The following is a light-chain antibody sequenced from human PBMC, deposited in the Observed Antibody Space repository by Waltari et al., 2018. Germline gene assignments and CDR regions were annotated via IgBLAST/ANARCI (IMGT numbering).Light chain of an antibody. V-gene: IGLV8-61*01. J-gene: IGLJ3*02. CDR2: STN. CDR1: SAPVSTCYS. CDR3: VLYMGSGIWV. Sequence: QTVVTQAPSFSVSPGGTVTLPCGLSSAPVSTCYSPSWYQQTPGQAPRTLIHSTNTRSSGVPDRFSGSIVGNKAALTITGAQADDESDYYCVLYMGSGIWVFGGGTKLTVL.